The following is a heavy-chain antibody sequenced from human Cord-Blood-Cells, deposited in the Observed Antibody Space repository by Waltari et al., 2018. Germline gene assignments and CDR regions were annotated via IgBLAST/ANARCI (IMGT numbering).Heavy chain of an antibody. CDR1: GGSISSSSYY. V-gene: IGHV4-39*01. CDR2: IYYSGST. D-gene: IGHD1-26*01. J-gene: IGHJ4*02. Sequence: QLQLQESGPGLVKPSETLSLTCTVSGGSISSSSYYWGWIRQPPGKGLEWIGSIYYSGSTYYNPSLKSRGTISVDTSKNQFSLKLSSVTAADTAVYYCARQVWESIDYWGQGTLVTVSS. CDR3: ARQVWESIDY.